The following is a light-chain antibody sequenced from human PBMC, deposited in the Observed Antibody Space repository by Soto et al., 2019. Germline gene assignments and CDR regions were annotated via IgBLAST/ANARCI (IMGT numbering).Light chain of an antibody. V-gene: IGKV1-5*03. J-gene: IGKJ1*01. CDR1: QDLGKW. Sequence: ILMSQSPSSLSASIGDRVKITCRASQDLGKWLAWYQQKPGKAPKLLIHKASTLSEGVPSRFSGFGSGTEYILTISDLQPDDFGTYFCQQYTSYWTFGLGTMVEIK. CDR2: KAS. CDR3: QQYTSYWT.